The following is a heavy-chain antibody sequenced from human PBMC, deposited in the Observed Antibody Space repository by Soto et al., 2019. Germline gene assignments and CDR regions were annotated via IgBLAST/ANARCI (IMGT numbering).Heavy chain of an antibody. D-gene: IGHD1-26*01. CDR1: GFTFSNYG. CDR2: ISYDGSNK. J-gene: IGHJ6*02. V-gene: IGHV3-30*18. CDR3: AKVGFSGSSTSSDYYGMDV. Sequence: QVQLVESGGGVVQPGRSLRLSCAASGFTFSNYGMHWVRQAPGKGLEWVAVISYDGSNKYHADSVKGRFTISRDNSKNTRXLQMNSVRAEDTAVYYCAKVGFSGSSTSSDYYGMDVWGQGTTVTVSS.